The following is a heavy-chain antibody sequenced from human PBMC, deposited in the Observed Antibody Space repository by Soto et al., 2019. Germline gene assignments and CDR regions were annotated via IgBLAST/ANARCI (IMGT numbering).Heavy chain of an antibody. CDR1: GGSISSYY. CDR3: ARHGGTGNWGAP. J-gene: IGHJ5*02. CDR2: IYYSGST. V-gene: IGHV4-59*08. Sequence: SETLSLTCTVSGGSISSYYWSWFRQPPGKGLEWIGYIYYSGSTNYNPSLKSRVTISVDTSKNQFSLKLSSVTAADTAGYYCARHGGTGNWGAPWGQGTLVTVS. D-gene: IGHD7-27*01.